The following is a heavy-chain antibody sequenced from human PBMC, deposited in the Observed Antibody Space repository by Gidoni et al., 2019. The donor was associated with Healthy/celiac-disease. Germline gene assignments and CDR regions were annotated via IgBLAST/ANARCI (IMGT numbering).Heavy chain of an antibody. J-gene: IGHJ6*03. CDR3: ARGGCSSTSCTYYYYYYMDV. Sequence: QVQLQQWGAGLLKPSETLSLTCAVSGGSFSGYYWSWIRQTPGKGLEWIGKIKHSGTTTYIPSLKSRVTISVDTAKNQFARKLSSVTAADTAVYYCARGGCSSTSCTYYYYYYMDVWGKGTTVTVSS. V-gene: IGHV4-34*01. D-gene: IGHD2-2*01. CDR1: GGSFSGYY. CDR2: IKHSGTT.